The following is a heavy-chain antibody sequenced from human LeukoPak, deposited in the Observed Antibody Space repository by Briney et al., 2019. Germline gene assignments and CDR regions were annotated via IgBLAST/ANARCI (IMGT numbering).Heavy chain of an antibody. CDR2: IDHRGSA. CDR1: GGSFSGHY. Sequence: SETLSLACAVYGGSFSGHYWTWIRQSPGKALEWVGEIDHRGSAHYAPSLRSRVTISVDTAKNQFSLRLNSVTAADTAVYYCARGVVAGSLGDYYYYMDAWGKGTTVTVSS. CDR3: ARGVVAGSLGDYYYYMDA. V-gene: IGHV4-34*01. D-gene: IGHD6-19*01. J-gene: IGHJ6*03.